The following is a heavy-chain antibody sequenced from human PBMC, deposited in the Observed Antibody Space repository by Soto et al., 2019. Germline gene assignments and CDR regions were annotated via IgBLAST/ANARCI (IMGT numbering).Heavy chain of an antibody. CDR3: ARGSIREVAAPQYYYYYYMDV. CDR1: GFTFSSYS. D-gene: IGHD6-13*01. Sequence: GGSLRLSCAASGFTFSSYSMNWVRQAPGKGLEWVSSISSSSSYIYYADSVKGRFTISRDNAKNSLYLQMNSLRAEDTAVYYCARGSIREVAAPQYYYYYYMDVWGKGTTVTVSS. CDR2: ISSSSSYI. V-gene: IGHV3-21*01. J-gene: IGHJ6*03.